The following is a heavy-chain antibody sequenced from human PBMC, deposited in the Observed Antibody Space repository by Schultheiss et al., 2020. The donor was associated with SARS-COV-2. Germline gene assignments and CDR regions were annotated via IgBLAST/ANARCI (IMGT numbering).Heavy chain of an antibody. CDR1: GYTFTSYG. CDR2: IIPIFGTA. D-gene: IGHD1-26*01. J-gene: IGHJ6*02. CDR3: ARADIVGASTSGYYGMDV. V-gene: IGHV1-69*05. Sequence: SVKVSCKASGYTFTSYGISWVRQAPGQGLEWMGWIIPIFGTANYAQKFQGRVTMTRDTSTSTVYMELSSLRSEDTAVYYCARADIVGASTSGYYGMDVWGQGTTVTVSS.